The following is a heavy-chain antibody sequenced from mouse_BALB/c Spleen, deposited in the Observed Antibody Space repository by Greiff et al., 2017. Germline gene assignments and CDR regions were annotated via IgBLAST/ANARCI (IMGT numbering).Heavy chain of an antibody. D-gene: IGHD1-2*01. CDR3: ARHVSPITTATYYFDY. CDR2: ISSGGGST. Sequence: EVHLVESGGGLVKPGGSLKLSCAASGFAFSSYDMSWVRQTPEKRLEWVAYISSGGGSTYYPDTVKGRFTISRDNAKNTLYLQMSSLKSEDTAMYYCARHVSPITTATYYFDYWGQGTTLTVSS. J-gene: IGHJ2*01. CDR1: GFAFSSYD. V-gene: IGHV5-12-1*01.